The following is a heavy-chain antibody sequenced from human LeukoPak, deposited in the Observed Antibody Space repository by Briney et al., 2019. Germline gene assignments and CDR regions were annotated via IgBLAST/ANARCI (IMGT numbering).Heavy chain of an antibody. V-gene: IGHV4-59*01. J-gene: IGHJ5*02. CDR3: ARVGLYCSGGSCYPNWFDP. D-gene: IGHD2-15*01. Sequence: KPSETLSLTCTVSGGSISSYYWSWIRQPPGKGLEWIGYIYYSGSTNYNPSLKSRVTISVGTSKNQFSLKLSSVTAADTAVYYCARVGLYCSGGSCYPNWFDPWGQGTLVTVSS. CDR2: IYYSGST. CDR1: GGSISSYY.